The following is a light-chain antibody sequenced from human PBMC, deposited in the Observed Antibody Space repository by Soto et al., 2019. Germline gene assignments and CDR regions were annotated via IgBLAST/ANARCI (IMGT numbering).Light chain of an antibody. V-gene: IGKV3-15*01. J-gene: IGKJ1*01. CDR2: GAS. Sequence: EVVMTQSPSTLSLSPLEGFTLSCRASQSVNSNFAWYQQKPGQAPRLLIHGASTRATGIPARFSGSGSGTEFTLTISSLQSEDFAVYYCQQYNNWPETFGQGTKVDIK. CDR3: QQYNNWPET. CDR1: QSVNSN.